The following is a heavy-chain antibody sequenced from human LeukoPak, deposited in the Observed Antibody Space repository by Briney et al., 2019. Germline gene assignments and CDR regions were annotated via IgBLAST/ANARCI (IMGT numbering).Heavy chain of an antibody. V-gene: IGHV4-30-4*01. J-gene: IGHJ4*02. Sequence: PSQALSLTCTVSGDSISSDNYYWNWIRQPPGKGLEWIGYIYYSGSTYYNPSLKSRITISVDTSKNQFSLKLSSVTAADTAVYYCARGSTYYYDSSGYRKTLRFDYWGQGTLVTVSS. CDR3: ARGSTYYYDSSGYRKTLRFDY. D-gene: IGHD3-22*01. CDR1: GDSISSDNYY. CDR2: IYYSGST.